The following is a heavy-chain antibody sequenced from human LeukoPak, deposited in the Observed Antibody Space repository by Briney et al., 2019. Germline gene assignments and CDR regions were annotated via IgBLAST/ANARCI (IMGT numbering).Heavy chain of an antibody. J-gene: IGHJ6*03. CDR1: GGTINDYA. CDR2: IIPLFGTV. V-gene: IGHV1-69*06. D-gene: IGHD1-1*01. Sequence: GASVKVSCKPSGGTINDYAVYWVRQAPGQGLAWMARIIPLFGTVNYAQKFQDRLTVSADKSTNTAHMELSSLRFEDTAIYYCATPPPGYSFSNHYYYMDAWGRGTTVTVSS. CDR3: ATPPPGYSFSNHYYYMDA.